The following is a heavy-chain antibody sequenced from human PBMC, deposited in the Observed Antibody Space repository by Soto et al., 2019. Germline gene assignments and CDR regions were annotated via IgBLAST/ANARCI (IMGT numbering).Heavy chain of an antibody. D-gene: IGHD3-10*01. CDR2: INDSGNI. Sequence: QVQLQQWGAGLLKPSETLSLTCAVYGGSFSGYQWTWIRQTPGKGLEWIGEINDSGNINYNPSLKGRVTILLDTPKKPIALRLSSVTAADSAVYYCARGLILWFGELSRRGGYYYYMDVWGKGTTVTVS. CDR3: ARGLILWFGELSRRGGYYYYMDV. J-gene: IGHJ6*03. V-gene: IGHV4-34*01. CDR1: GGSFSGYQ.